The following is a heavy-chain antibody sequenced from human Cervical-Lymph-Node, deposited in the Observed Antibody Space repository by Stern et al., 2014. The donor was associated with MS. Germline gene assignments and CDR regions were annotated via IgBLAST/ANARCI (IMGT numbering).Heavy chain of an antibody. J-gene: IGHJ1*01. V-gene: IGHV4-61*02. CDR2: IHSGGGP. CDR1: GDSITSGTFY. D-gene: IGHD1-14*01. Sequence: QVQLQESGPGLVRPSQTLSLTCTVSGDSITSGTFYWSWIRQPAGKELEWIGRIHSGGGPKYTPSLKSRVPLSVDPPRDQFSLKLTSVTAADTAVYYCAREQIPLRGGYLHPWGQGTLVIVSS. CDR3: AREQIPLRGGYLHP.